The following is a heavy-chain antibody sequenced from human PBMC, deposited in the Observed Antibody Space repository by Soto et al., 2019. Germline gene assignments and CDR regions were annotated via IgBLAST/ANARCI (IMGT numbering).Heavy chain of an antibody. J-gene: IGHJ4*02. CDR2: ISYNGSNK. CDR1: GFTFSYYA. V-gene: IGHV3-30*18. CDR3: AKERPPNPSDY. Sequence: GGSLRLSCAASGFTFSYYAMSWVRQAPGKGLEWVAYISYNGSNKSYADSVKGRFIISRDNTKSTMFLQMNSLRPEDTATYHYAKERPPNPSDYPGPGPLLTVSS.